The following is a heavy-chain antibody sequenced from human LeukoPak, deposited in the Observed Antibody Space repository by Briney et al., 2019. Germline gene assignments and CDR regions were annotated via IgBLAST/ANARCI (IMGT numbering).Heavy chain of an antibody. D-gene: IGHD3-22*01. V-gene: IGHV5-51*01. CDR2: IYPGDSDT. CDR1: GYSFTGYW. CDR3: ARITDSSGYPFDP. J-gene: IGHJ5*02. Sequence: GESLKISCKGSGYSFTGYWIGWVRQMPGKGLEWMGIIYPGDSDTRYSPSFQGQVTISADKSISTAYLQWSSLKASDTAMYYCARITDSSGYPFDPWGQGTLVTVSS.